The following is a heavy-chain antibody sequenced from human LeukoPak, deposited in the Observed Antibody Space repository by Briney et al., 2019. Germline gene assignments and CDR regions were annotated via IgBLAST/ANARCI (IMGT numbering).Heavy chain of an antibody. V-gene: IGHV3-48*01. J-gene: IGHJ6*03. CDR3: ARVRGATMIHYYMDV. CDR1: GFTFSDYS. CDR2: ISLVTSTL. D-gene: IGHD5-24*01. Sequence: PGGSLRLSCAASGFTFSDYSMNWVRQAPGKGLEWVSYISLVTSTLYYADSVKGRFTISRDNAKNSLYLEMNSLRTEDTAVYYCARVRGATMIHYYMDVWGKGTTVTVSS.